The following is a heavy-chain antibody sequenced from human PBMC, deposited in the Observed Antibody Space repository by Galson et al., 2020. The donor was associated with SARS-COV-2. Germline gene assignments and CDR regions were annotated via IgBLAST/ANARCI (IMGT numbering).Heavy chain of an antibody. CDR3: ARDGSLRLLEWSPGGDYGMDV. V-gene: IGHV3-21*01. CDR2: ISSSSSYI. D-gene: IGHD3-3*01. CDR1: GFPFSSYS. Sequence: GGSLRLSCAASGFPFSSYSMNWVRQAPGKGLEWVSSISSSSSYIYYADSVKGRFTISRDNAKNSLYLQMNSLRAEDTAVYYCARDGSLRLLEWSPGGDYGMDVWGQGTTVTVSS. J-gene: IGHJ6*01.